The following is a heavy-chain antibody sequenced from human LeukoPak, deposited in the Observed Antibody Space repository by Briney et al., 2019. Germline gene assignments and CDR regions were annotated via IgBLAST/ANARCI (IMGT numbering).Heavy chain of an antibody. J-gene: IGHJ4*02. CDR1: GGSISSYY. V-gene: IGHV4-59*01. CDR2: IYYSGST. Sequence: PSETLSLTCTVSGGSISSYYWSWIRQPPGKGLGWIGYIYYSGSTNYNPSLKSRVTISVDTSKNQFSLKLSSVTAADTAVYYCASSLAIWGNYFDYWGRGTLVILSS. CDR3: ASSLAIWGNYFDY. D-gene: IGHD3-16*01.